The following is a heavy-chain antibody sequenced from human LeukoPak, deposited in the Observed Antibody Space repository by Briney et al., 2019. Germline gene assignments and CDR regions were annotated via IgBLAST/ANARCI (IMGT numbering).Heavy chain of an antibody. CDR3: AKDLVDGSGWVPAEYFQH. Sequence: PGGSLRLSCAASGFTFSSYGMHWVRQAPGKGLEWVAVISYDGSNKYYADSVKGRFTISRDNSKNTLYLQMNSLRAEDTAVYYCAKDLVDGSGWVPAEYFQHWGQGTLVTVSS. V-gene: IGHV3-30*18. CDR1: GFTFSSYG. D-gene: IGHD6-19*01. J-gene: IGHJ1*01. CDR2: ISYDGSNK.